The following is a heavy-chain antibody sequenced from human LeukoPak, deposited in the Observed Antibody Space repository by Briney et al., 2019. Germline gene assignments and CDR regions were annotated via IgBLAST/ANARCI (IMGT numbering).Heavy chain of an antibody. CDR2: IQAKAYGGAT. Sequence: GRSLRLSCSTSGFTFGDYAMSWVRQAPGKGLEWVGFIQAKAYGGATKYAASVNGRFSISRDDSQSIANLQMNDLKTEDTAVYYCTRAPHPRCSSSGCYLDYWGQGTLVTISS. CDR3: TRAPHPRCSSSGCYLDY. J-gene: IGHJ4*02. V-gene: IGHV3-49*04. D-gene: IGHD2-2*01. CDR1: GFTFGDYA.